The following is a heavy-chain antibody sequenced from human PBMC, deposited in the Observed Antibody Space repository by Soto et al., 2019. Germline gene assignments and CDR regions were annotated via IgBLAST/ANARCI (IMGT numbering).Heavy chain of an antibody. CDR3: ARHLSTGYYYGMDV. J-gene: IGHJ6*02. V-gene: IGHV5-51*01. CDR2: IYPDDSDT. Sequence: PGESLKISCQGSGYRFTNYLIGLVRPLPGKGLEWMGIIYPDDSDTRYSPSFQGQVTISADKSISTAYLQWSSLKASDTAMYYCARHLSTGYYYGMDVWGQGTTVTVSS. CDR1: GYRFTNYL.